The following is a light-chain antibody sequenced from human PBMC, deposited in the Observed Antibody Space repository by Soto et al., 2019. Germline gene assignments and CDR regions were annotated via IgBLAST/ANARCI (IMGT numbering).Light chain of an antibody. CDR2: RNN. CDR3: ATWDDRLSGLI. CDR1: GSNIGNNY. Sequence: QSVLTQPPSASGTPGQRVTISCSGSGSNIGNNYVDWSQQLPGAAPKPLIFRNNQRPAGVPDRVSGSKPGTSASLAISALWSEDEADYYRATWDDRLSGLIFGGGTKLTVL. J-gene: IGLJ2*01. V-gene: IGLV1-47*03.